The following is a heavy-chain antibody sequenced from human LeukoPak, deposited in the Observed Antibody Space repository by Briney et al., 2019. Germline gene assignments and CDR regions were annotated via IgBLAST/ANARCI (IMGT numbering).Heavy chain of an antibody. D-gene: IGHD3-3*01. Sequence: GGSLRLSCAASGFTFSDYYMSWIRQAPGKGLEWVSYSSSSGSYTNCADSVKGRFTISRDNAKNSRCLQLDSRRAQDTAVYLCARGRGYYDRVLDYWGQGTLVTVSS. J-gene: IGHJ4*02. V-gene: IGHV3-11*03. CDR2: SSSSGSYT. CDR3: ARGRGYYDRVLDY. CDR1: GFTFSDYY.